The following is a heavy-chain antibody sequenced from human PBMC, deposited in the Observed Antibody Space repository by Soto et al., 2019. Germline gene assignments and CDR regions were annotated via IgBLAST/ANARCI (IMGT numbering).Heavy chain of an antibody. J-gene: IGHJ6*02. CDR1: GYTFTSYV. V-gene: IGHV1-18*04. D-gene: IGHD3-3*01. Sequence: ASVKVSCKASGYTFTSYVISWVLQAPGQGLEWMGWISAYNGNTNYAQKLQGRVTMTTDTSTSTAYMELRSLRSDDTAVYYCARDRGYDFWSGYSFYYYYGMDVWGQGTTVTVSS. CDR2: ISAYNGNT. CDR3: ARDRGYDFWSGYSFYYYYGMDV.